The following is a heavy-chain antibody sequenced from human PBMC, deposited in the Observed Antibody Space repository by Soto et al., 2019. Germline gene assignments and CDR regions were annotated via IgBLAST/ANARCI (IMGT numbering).Heavy chain of an antibody. Sequence: QVQLVQSGGEVKRPGASVKVSCKPSGYTFTNYVIDWVRQAPGQGLEWMGWISPFNGHTKYAQKFQGRVTLTTDTSTSTAYMELTSLRFDDTAVYYCARDAGGRSYLAYWGQGTLVTVSS. CDR1: GYTFTNYV. V-gene: IGHV1-18*01. J-gene: IGHJ4*02. CDR3: ARDAGGRSYLAY. D-gene: IGHD2-15*01. CDR2: ISPFNGHT.